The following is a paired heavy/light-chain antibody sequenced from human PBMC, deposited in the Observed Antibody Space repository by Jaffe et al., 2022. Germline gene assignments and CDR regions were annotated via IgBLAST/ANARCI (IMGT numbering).Light chain of an antibody. Sequence: QSVLTQPPSVSGAPGQRVTISCTGSSSNIGAGYDVHWYQQLPGTAPKLLIYGNSNRPSGVPDRFSGSKSGTSASLAITGLQAEDEADYYCQSHGVFGGGTKLTVL. CDR3: QSHGV. V-gene: IGLV1-40*01. J-gene: IGLJ3*02. CDR1: SSNIGAGYD. CDR2: GNS.
Heavy chain of an antibody. D-gene: IGHD4-4*01. CDR3: AKVPRDYSNYWWGYYYYYMDV. Sequence: EVQLLESGGGLVQPGGSLRLSCAASGFTFSSYAMSWVRQAPGKGLEWVSAISGSGGSTYYADSVKGRFTISRDNSKNTLYLQMNSLRAEDTAVYYCAKVPRDYSNYWWGYYYYYMDVWGKGTTVTVSS. CDR1: GFTFSSYA. V-gene: IGHV3-23*01. CDR2: ISGSGGST. J-gene: IGHJ6*03.